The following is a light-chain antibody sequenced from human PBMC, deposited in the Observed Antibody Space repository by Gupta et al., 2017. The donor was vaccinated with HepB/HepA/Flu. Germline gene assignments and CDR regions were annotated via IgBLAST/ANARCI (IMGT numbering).Light chain of an antibody. CDR1: SSNIGTGYV. CDR3: QSYDSSLSGYV. V-gene: IGLV1-40*01. Sequence: QSVLTQPPSVSGASRQRVPIPSPGSSSNIGTGYVVHCYQQLPGTAPKLLIYGNSNRPSWVPDRFSGAKSGTSASLAIAGLQAEEEADYYGQSYDSSLSGYVFGTGTKFTVL. J-gene: IGLJ1*01. CDR2: GNS.